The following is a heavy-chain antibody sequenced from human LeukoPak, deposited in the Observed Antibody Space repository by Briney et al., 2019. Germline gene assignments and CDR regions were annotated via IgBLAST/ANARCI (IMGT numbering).Heavy chain of an antibody. CDR2: INTYKGNT. CDR3: VRQSRIVARSGDDAFDI. Sequence: ASVKVSCKASGYMFTNYGITWVRKAPGKGLKGMGWINTYKGNTNYAQKLQGRVIMTTDTSTSTAYMELRSLRSDDTAVYYCVRQSRIVARSGDDAFDIWGQGTMVTVSS. D-gene: IGHD6-6*01. CDR1: GYMFTNYG. J-gene: IGHJ3*02. V-gene: IGHV1-18*01.